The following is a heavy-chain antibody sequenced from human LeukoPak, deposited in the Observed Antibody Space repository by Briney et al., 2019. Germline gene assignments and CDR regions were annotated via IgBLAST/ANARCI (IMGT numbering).Heavy chain of an antibody. CDR2: INPNSGGT. Sequence: ASVKVSCKASGYTFTGYYMHWVRQAPGQGLEWMGWINPNSGGTNYAQKFQGRVTMTRDTSISTAYMELSRLRSDDTAVYYCARGLIPTIGVVIYDAFDIWGQGTMVTVSS. D-gene: IGHD3-22*01. CDR1: GYTFTGYY. V-gene: IGHV1-2*02. CDR3: ARGLIPTIGVVIYDAFDI. J-gene: IGHJ3*02.